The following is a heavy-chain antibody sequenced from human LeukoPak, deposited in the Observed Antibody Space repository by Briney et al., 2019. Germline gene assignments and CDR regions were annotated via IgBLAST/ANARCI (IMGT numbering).Heavy chain of an antibody. Sequence: SETLSLTCTVSGGSISSHYWSWIRQPPGKGLEWIGYIYYSGSTNYNPSLKSRVTISVDTSKNQFSLKLSSVTAADTAVYYCARAPTIFGVVKGEFDYWGQGTLVTVSS. CDR3: ARAPTIFGVVKGEFDY. CDR1: GGSISSHY. V-gene: IGHV4-59*11. CDR2: IYYSGST. J-gene: IGHJ4*02. D-gene: IGHD3-3*01.